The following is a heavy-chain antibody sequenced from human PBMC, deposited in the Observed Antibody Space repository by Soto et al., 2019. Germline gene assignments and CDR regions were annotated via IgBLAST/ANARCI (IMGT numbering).Heavy chain of an antibody. D-gene: IGHD3-22*01. CDR2: ISGSGGST. V-gene: IGHV3-23*01. CDR1: GFTFSSYA. Sequence: EVQLLESGGGLVQPGGSLRLSCAASGFTFSSYAMSWVRQAPGKGLEWVSAISGSGGSTYYADSVKGRFTISRDNSKNTLYLQMNSLRAEDTAVYYCGSSIDSSGFFRSQHDYWGQGTLVTVSS. J-gene: IGHJ4*02. CDR3: GSSIDSSGFFRSQHDY.